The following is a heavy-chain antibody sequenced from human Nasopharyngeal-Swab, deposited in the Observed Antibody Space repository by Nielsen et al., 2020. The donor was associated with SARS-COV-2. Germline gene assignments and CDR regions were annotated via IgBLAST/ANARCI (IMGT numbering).Heavy chain of an antibody. CDR3: STSPFITVMERALDH. D-gene: IGHD1-1*01. Sequence: GESLKISCAASGIFVSGNYMNWVRQAPGMGLEWVSVVYSGGSTFYADSVKGRFTTSRDNAKNSLYLQMNGLRAEDTAVYYCSTSPFITVMERALDHWGQGTLVTVSS. J-gene: IGHJ4*02. CDR2: VYSGGST. V-gene: IGHV3-53*01. CDR1: GIFVSGNY.